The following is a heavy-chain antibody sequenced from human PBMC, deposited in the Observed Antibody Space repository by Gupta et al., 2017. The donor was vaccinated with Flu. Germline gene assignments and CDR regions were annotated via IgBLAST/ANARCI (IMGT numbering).Heavy chain of an antibody. V-gene: IGHV3-49*04. D-gene: IGHD3-10*01. CDR2: IRSKAYGGTT. CDR1: GFTFGDYA. Sequence: EVQLVESGGGLVQPGRSLRLSCTASGFTFGDYAMSWVRQAPGKGLEWVGFIRSKAYGGTTEYAASVKGRFTISRDDTKSIAYLQMNSLKTEDTAVYYCTSSHITMVRGVISFYYYGMDVWGQGTTVTVSS. J-gene: IGHJ6*02. CDR3: TSSHITMVRGVISFYYYGMDV.